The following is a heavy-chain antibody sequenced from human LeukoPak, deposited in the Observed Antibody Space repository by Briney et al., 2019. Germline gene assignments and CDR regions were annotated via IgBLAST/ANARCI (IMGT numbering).Heavy chain of an antibody. J-gene: IGHJ5*02. CDR3: ARDAAARLSAGPLRRGSRNWFDP. V-gene: IGHV4-34*01. Sequence: PSETLSLTCAVYGGSFSGYYWSWIRQPPGKGLEWIGEINHSGSTNYNPSLKSRVTISVDTSKNQFSLKLSSVTAADTAVYYCARDAAARLSAGPLRRGSRNWFDPWGQGTLVSVSS. D-gene: IGHD6-6*01. CDR1: GGSFSGYY. CDR2: INHSGST.